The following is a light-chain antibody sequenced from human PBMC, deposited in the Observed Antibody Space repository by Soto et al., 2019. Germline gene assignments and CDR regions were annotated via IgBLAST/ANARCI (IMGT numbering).Light chain of an antibody. V-gene: IGLV2-8*01. CDR2: EVS. CDR3: SSYAGSNNLV. Sequence: QSALTQPPSASGSPGQSVTISCTGTSSDVGGYNYVSWYQQHPRKAPKLMIYEVSKRPSGVPDRFSGSKSGNTASLTVSGLQAEDEADYYCSSYAGSNNLVFGGGTKLTVL. CDR1: SSDVGGYNY. J-gene: IGLJ2*01.